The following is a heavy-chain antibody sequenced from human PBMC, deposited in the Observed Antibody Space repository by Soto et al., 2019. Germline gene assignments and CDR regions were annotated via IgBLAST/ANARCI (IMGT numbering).Heavy chain of an antibody. J-gene: IGHJ6*02. Sequence: SETLSLTCTVSGGSISSSCYCWGWIRQPPGKGLEWIGSIYYSGSTYYNPSLKRRVTISVDTSKNQFSLKLSSVTAADTAVYYCARYIYDLGTYYYGMDVWGQGTTVTVSS. D-gene: IGHD3-3*01. CDR3: ARYIYDLGTYYYGMDV. V-gene: IGHV4-39*01. CDR1: GGSISSSCYC. CDR2: IYYSGST.